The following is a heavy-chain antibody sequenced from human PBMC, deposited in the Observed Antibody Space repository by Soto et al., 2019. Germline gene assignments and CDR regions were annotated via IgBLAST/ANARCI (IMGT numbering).Heavy chain of an antibody. CDR2: IWYDGSNK. CDR3: ARDYYKYYDSSGYYRSPAY. CDR1: GFTFSRFG. J-gene: IGHJ4*02. V-gene: IGHV3-33*01. D-gene: IGHD3-22*01. Sequence: GGSLRLSCAASGFTFSRFGIHWVRQAPGKGLEWVAVIWYDGSNKYYADSVKGRFTISRDNSNNMVFLQMNSLRAEDTAMYYCARDYYKYYDSSGYYRSPAYWGKGTLVTVSS.